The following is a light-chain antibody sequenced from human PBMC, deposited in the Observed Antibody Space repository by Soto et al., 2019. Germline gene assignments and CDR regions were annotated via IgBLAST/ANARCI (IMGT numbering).Light chain of an antibody. V-gene: IGKV3-20*01. CDR3: QHYATSTRM. CDR2: GAS. CDR1: QSVSSN. Sequence: EIVLTQSPGTLSLSPGERATLSCRASQSVSSNLAWYQQKPGQAHRLLIYGASSRATGIPDSFSGSGSGTDFTLTISRLEPEDFAVYYCQHYATSTRMFGQGTKVDI. J-gene: IGKJ1*01.